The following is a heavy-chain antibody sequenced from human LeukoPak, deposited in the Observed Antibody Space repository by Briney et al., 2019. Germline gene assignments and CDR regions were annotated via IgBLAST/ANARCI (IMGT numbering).Heavy chain of an antibody. V-gene: IGHV3-53*01. CDR1: GFTVSSNY. CDR2: MYSGGNT. D-gene: IGHD3-10*01. J-gene: IGHJ4*02. Sequence: GGSLRLSCAASGFTVSSNYMTWVRQAPGKGLEWLSVMYSGGNTYYAASVEGRFTISRDNSKNTVYLQMNSLRAEDTAVYFCARGGPGVFAYWGQGTLVTVSS. CDR3: ARGGPGVFAY.